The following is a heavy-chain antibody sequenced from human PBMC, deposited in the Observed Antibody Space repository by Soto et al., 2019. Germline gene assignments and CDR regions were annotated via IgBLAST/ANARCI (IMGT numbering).Heavy chain of an antibody. J-gene: IGHJ6*04. CDR2: INHSGST. Sequence: SETLSLTCAVYGGSFSGYYWSWIRQPPGKGLEWIGEINHSGSTNYNPSLKSRVTISVDTSKNQFSLKLSSVTAADTAVYYCARGWYYGSVRPRYYYYGIDGWGRGTRGTVAS. D-gene: IGHD3-10*01. CDR3: ARGWYYGSVRPRYYYYGIDG. CDR1: GGSFSGYY. V-gene: IGHV4-34*01.